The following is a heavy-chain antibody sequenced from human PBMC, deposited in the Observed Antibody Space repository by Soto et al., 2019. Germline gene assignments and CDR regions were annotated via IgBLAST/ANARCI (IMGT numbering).Heavy chain of an antibody. Sequence: SKTLSITCAVYGGSLSGYYWSWIRQPPGKGLEWNGEINHSGSTNYNPSLKSRVTISVDTSKNQFSLKLSSVTAADTAVYYCARVSSSWYHYYYYGMDFWGQGITVTVS. CDR1: GGSLSGYY. J-gene: IGHJ6*02. CDR2: INHSGST. V-gene: IGHV4-34*01. D-gene: IGHD6-13*01. CDR3: ARVSSSWYHYYYYGMDF.